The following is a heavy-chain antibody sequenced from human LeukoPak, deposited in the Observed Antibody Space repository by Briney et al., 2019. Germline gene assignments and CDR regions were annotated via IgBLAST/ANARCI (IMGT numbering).Heavy chain of an antibody. Sequence: PSETLSLTCTVSGGSISSYYWSWIRQPPGKGLEWIGYIYYSGSTNYNPSLKSRVTISVDTSKNQFSLKLSSVTAADTAVYYCARGGGLGIGNYYYYYMDVWGKGTTVTVSS. J-gene: IGHJ6*03. CDR3: ARGGGLGIGNYYYYYMDV. V-gene: IGHV4-59*01. CDR1: GGSISSYY. D-gene: IGHD3-16*01. CDR2: IYYSGST.